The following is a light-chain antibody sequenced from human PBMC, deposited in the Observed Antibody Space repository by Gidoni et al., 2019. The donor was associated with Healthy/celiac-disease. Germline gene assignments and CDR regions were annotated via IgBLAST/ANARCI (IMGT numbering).Light chain of an antibody. CDR3: QQYDNHPPVT. CDR1: QDISNY. Sequence: DIQMTQSPSYLSASVGDRVTITCQASQDISNYLNWYQQKPGQAPKLLIYDASNLETGVPSMFSGSGSGTDFTFTISSLQPEDIATYYCQQYDNHPPVTFGPCTQVDIK. V-gene: IGKV1-33*01. CDR2: DAS. J-gene: IGKJ3*01.